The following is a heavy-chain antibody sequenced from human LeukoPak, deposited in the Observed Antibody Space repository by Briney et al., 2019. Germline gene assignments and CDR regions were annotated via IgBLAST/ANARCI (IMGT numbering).Heavy chain of an antibody. J-gene: IGHJ6*02. CDR2: IYYSRST. CDR1: NGSIGSYY. V-gene: IGHV4-59*08. Sequence: SETLSLTCTVSNGSIGSYYWSWFGQPPGKELKGFGYIYYSRSTNYSPSLKSRVTISVDTSKDQFSLNLTSVTAADTAVYYCARHSPTYYYYGLDVWGQGTTVTVSS. CDR3: ARHSPTYYYYGLDV.